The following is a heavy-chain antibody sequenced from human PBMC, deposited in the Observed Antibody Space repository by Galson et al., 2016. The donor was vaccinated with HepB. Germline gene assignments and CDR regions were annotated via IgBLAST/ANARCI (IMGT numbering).Heavy chain of an antibody. CDR2: SHYAGTA. V-gene: IGHV4-31*11. Sequence: TLSLTCAVSGDSIKGVGHYWNWLRQRPGKGLEWIGYSHYAGTASSNPSLKSRVSISVDTSNNLFSLTLTSVTADDTAVYYCVKKARGGWFFDSWGRGTLVTVTS. CDR3: VKKARGGWFFDS. D-gene: IGHD6-19*01. CDR1: GDSIKGVGHY. J-gene: IGHJ4*02.